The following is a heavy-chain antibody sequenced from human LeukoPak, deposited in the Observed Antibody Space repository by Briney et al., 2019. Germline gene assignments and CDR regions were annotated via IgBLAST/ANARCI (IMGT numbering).Heavy chain of an antibody. CDR2: ISHRGTS. CDR3: ARKRRRGYYLNSAFDM. D-gene: IGHD3-3*01. J-gene: IGHJ3*02. CDR1: DESFSTYY. Sequence: KASETLSLTCDVNDESFSTYYWSWIRQSPGKGLEWIAEISHRGTSTYNPSLQSRVTVSVDASKNHFSLRVKSVIAADTAIYYCARKRRRGYYLNSAFDMWGQGTMVTVSS. V-gene: IGHV4-34*01.